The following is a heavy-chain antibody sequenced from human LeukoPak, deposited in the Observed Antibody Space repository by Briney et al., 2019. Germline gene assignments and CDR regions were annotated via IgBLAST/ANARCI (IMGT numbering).Heavy chain of an antibody. J-gene: IGHJ5*02. CDR2: ISAYNGNT. D-gene: IGHD3-3*01. Sequence: GASVKVSCKASGYTFTSYGISWVRQAPGQGLEWMGWISAYNGNTNYAQKLQGRVTMTTDTSTSTAYMELRSLRSDDTAVYYCARTVYDFWSGYYSNWFDPWGQGTLVTVSS. CDR3: ARTVYDFWSGYYSNWFDP. V-gene: IGHV1-18*01. CDR1: GYTFTSYG.